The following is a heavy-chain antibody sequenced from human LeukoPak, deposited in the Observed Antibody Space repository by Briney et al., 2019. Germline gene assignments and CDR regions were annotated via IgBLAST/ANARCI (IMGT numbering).Heavy chain of an antibody. CDR2: ISVSGGST. Sequence: GGSPRLSCAASGFTFSSYAMTWVRQAPGKGLEWVSTISVSGGSTYYADSVKGRFTISRDSSKNTLSLQMNSLRAEDTAVYYCAKGYSHFDYWGQGTLVTVSS. CDR3: AKGYSHFDY. J-gene: IGHJ4*02. V-gene: IGHV3-23*01. D-gene: IGHD5-12*01. CDR1: GFTFSSYA.